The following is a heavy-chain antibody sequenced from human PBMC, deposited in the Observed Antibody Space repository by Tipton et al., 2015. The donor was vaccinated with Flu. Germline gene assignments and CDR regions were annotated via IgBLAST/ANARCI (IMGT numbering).Heavy chain of an antibody. J-gene: IGHJ4*02. CDR1: GGFITSGIYY. CDR2: IYTTGSV. D-gene: IGHD3-10*01. CDR3: ARSPSYSGSGIYPYYFDD. Sequence: TLSLTCSISGGFITSGIYYWSWIRQSAGRGLEWIGRIYTTGSVNYNPSLRGRVTIAGDTSRNHFSLQLTSVTAADTAVYFCARSPSYSGSGIYPYYFDDWGQGTLVTVAS. V-gene: IGHV4-61*02.